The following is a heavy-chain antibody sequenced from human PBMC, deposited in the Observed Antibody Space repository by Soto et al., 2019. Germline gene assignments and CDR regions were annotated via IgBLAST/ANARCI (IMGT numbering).Heavy chain of an antibody. D-gene: IGHD6-19*01. Sequence: PGGALRLSCAASGFTFSSYGMHWVRQAPGKGLEWVAVISYDGSNKYYADSVKGRFTISRDNSKNTLYLQMNSLRAEDTAVYYCAKERYSSGWPDIDYWGQGALVTVSS. J-gene: IGHJ4*02. CDR2: ISYDGSNK. CDR1: GFTFSSYG. V-gene: IGHV3-30*18. CDR3: AKERYSSGWPDIDY.